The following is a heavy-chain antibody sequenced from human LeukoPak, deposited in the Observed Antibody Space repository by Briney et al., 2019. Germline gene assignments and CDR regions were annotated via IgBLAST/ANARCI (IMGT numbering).Heavy chain of an antibody. D-gene: IGHD3-22*01. CDR3: ARDSYYDSSGYDSSEYFQH. CDR1: GYTFTDYY. V-gene: IGHV1-2*02. J-gene: IGHJ1*01. CDR2: INPNSGGT. Sequence: ASVKVSCKASGYTFTDYYIHWVRQAPGQGLEWMGWINPNSGGTNYAQEFQGRVTMTRDTSISTAYMELSRLRSDDTAVYYCARDSYYDSSGYDSSEYFQHWGQGTLVTVSS.